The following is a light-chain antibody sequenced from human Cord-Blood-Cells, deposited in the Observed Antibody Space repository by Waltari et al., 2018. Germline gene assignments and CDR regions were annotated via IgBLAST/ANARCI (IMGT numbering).Light chain of an antibody. J-gene: IGLJ3*02. V-gene: IGLV2-23*01. CDR3: CSYAGSSIWV. CDR2: EGS. Sequence: QSALTQPAYVSGSPGQSITIPCTGTRRDVGSYNLVSWYQQHPGKAPKLLIYEGSKRPSGVSNRFSGSKSGNTASLTISGLQAEYEADYYCCSYAGSSIWVFGGGTKLTVL. CDR1: RRDVGSYNL.